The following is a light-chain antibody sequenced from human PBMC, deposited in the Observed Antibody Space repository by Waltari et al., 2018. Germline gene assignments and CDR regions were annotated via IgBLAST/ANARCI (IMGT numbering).Light chain of an antibody. Sequence: DIVMTQSPDSLAVSLGERATINCRSSQNILYSSNNKNYLAWYQQKPGQPPKRLGYWELNRKLGVTQRVDGRRAGNRFIPTISSLQAESGAGYFSLQNYNNPFAFGPGTKVDIK. CDR3: LQNYNNPFA. V-gene: IGKV4-1*01. CDR2: WEL. CDR1: QNILYSSNNKNY. J-gene: IGKJ3*01.